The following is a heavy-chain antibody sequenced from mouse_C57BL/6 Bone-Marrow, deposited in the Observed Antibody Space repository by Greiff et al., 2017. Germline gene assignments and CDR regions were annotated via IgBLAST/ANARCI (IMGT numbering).Heavy chain of an antibody. V-gene: IGHV1-18*01. J-gene: IGHJ2*01. CDR2: INPNNGGT. CDR1: GYTFTDYN. CDR3: AIRAVTTWGRTLFDY. D-gene: IGHD2-2*01. Sequence: EVQLKESGPELVKPGASVKIPCKASGYTFTDYNMDWVKQSHGKSLEWIGDINPNNGGTNYNQKFKGKATLTVDKSSSTAYMELRSLTSEDTAVYYCAIRAVTTWGRTLFDYWGQGTTLTVSS.